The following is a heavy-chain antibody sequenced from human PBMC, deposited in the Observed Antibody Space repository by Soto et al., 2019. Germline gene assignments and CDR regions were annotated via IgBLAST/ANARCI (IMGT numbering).Heavy chain of an antibody. J-gene: IGHJ4*02. CDR3: AKRAAPRRVFDY. CDR1: GFTFSSYA. CDR2: ISGSGGST. D-gene: IGHD6-25*01. Sequence: GGSLRLSWSASGFTFSSYAMSWVRQAPGKGLEWVSAISGSGGSTYYADSVKGRFTISRDNSKNTLYLQMNSLRAEDTAVYYCAKRAAPRRVFDYWGQGTLVTVSS. V-gene: IGHV3-23*01.